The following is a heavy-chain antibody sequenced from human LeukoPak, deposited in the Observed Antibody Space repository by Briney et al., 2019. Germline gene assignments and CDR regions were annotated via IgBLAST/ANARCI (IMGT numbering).Heavy chain of an antibody. V-gene: IGHV3-74*01. CDR2: INSDGSST. CDR3: ARDSSSGSQGY. J-gene: IGHJ4*02. Sequence: GGSLRLSCAASGFTFSSYWMYWVRQAPGKGLVWVSRINSDGSSTSHADSVKGRFTISRDNAKNTLYLQMNSLRAEDTAVYYCARDSSSGSQGYWGQGTLVTVSS. D-gene: IGHD1-26*01. CDR1: GFTFSSYW.